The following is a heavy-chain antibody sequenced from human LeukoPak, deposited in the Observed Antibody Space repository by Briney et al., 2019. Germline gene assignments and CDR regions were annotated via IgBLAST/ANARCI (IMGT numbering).Heavy chain of an antibody. CDR2: INHNVNVN. D-gene: IGHD3-16*01. J-gene: IGHJ6*02. Sequence: GGSLRLSCAASGFTFSSYWMNWARQAPGKGLEWVASINHNVNVNYYVDSVKGRFTISRDNAKNSLYLQMSNLRAEDTAVYFCARGGGLDVWGQGATVTVSS. CDR1: GFTFSSYW. V-gene: IGHV3-7*03. CDR3: ARGGGLDV.